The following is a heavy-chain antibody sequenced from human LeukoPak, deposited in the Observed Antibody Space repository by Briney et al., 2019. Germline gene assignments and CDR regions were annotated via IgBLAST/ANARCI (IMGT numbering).Heavy chain of an antibody. CDR3: AKLTLHDFWSGYPHFDY. J-gene: IGHJ4*02. CDR1: GFTFSSCS. V-gene: IGHV3-23*01. D-gene: IGHD3-3*01. CDR2: VSGSGGST. Sequence: GVALRLSCAASGFTFSSCSMSWLRQAPGKGLEWVSAVSGSGGSTYYADSVKGRFTISRDNSKNTLYLQMNSLRAEDTAVYYCAKLTLHDFWSGYPHFDYWGQGTLVTVSS.